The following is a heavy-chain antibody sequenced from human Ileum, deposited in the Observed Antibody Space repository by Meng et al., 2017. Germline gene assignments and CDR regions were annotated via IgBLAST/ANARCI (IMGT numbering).Heavy chain of an antibody. V-gene: IGHV3-48*03. J-gene: IGHJ4*02. D-gene: IGHD2-15*01. CDR2: ISSADFTI. CDR1: GFTFSKFE. CDR3: AKDTGYISGWNYFDS. Sequence: GESPKISCAASGFTFSKFEMSWVLQAPGTGLEWISYISSADFTIYYTNSVKGRFTIPRDNDNNSLVLQMTNLGTEDTATYYCAKDTGYISGWNYFDSWGQGALVTVSS.